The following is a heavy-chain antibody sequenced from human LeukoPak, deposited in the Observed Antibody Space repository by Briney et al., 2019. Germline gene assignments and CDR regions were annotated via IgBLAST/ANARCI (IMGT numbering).Heavy chain of an antibody. CDR3: ARGRGVTPVGGYFDY. D-gene: IGHD3-10*01. Sequence: SETLSLTCAVYGGSFSGYYWSWVRQPPAKGLEWIGEINHSGSTNYNPSLKSRVTISVDTSNNQFSLQLSSVTAADTAVYYCARGRGVTPVGGYFDYWGQGTLVTVSS. CDR2: INHSGST. CDR1: GGSFSGYY. J-gene: IGHJ4*02. V-gene: IGHV4-34*01.